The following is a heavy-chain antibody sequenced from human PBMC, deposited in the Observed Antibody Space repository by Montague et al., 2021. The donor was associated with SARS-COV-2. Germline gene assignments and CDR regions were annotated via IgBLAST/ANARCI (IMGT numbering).Heavy chain of an antibody. V-gene: IGHV4-34*01. CDR3: ARGHLSVSMIVVVFTSASYYFDY. CDR2: IYDSGRS. J-gene: IGHJ4*02. Sequence: SETLSLTCAVYGGSFSGYSWSWIRQPPGKGLEWIGEIYDSGRSNYNPTLKSRVTISVDTSKNQFSLKLTSVAAADTGLYFCARGHLSVSMIVVVFTSASYYFDYWGRGAQVTVSS. CDR1: GGSFSGYS. D-gene: IGHD3-22*01.